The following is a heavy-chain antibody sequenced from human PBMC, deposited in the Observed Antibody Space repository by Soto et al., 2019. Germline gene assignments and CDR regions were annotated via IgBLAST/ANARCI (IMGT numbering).Heavy chain of an antibody. V-gene: IGHV3-48*01. CDR1: GFTFNTYS. CDR3: AIAGGKNAFPI. D-gene: IGHD3-16*01. CDR2: ISSGSTTI. J-gene: IGHJ3*02. Sequence: LRLSCAAFGFTFNTYSMNWVRQVPVQRLEWVSYISSGSTTIYYADSVKGRFTISRDNAKNSLYLQMNNPRAEDTAVYHCAIAGGKNAFPIWGQGTMVTVS.